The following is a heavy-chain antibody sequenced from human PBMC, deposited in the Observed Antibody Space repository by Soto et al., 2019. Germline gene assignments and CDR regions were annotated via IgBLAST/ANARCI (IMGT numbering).Heavy chain of an antibody. J-gene: IGHJ6*02. Sequence: QAQMVQSGPEVKKPGASVKVSCTASGYRFNTYGISWVRQAPGQGLEWMGRISSYNVDTNYAEKFEDRLTMTTDTSTNTAYMELKSLRSDDTAVYFCARGHGETIGAMDVWGQGTSVTVSS. CDR1: GYRFNTYG. CDR3: ARGHGETIGAMDV. D-gene: IGHD3-10*01. CDR2: ISSYNVDT. V-gene: IGHV1-18*01.